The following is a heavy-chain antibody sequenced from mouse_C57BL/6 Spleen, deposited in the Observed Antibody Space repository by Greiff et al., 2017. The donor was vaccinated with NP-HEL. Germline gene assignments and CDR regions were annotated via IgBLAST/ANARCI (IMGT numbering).Heavy chain of an antibody. CDR1: GYTFTDYE. Sequence: VQLQQSGAELVRPGASVTLSCKASGYTFTDYEMHWVKQTPVHGLEWIGAIDPETGGTAYNQKFKGKAILTADKSSSTAYMELRSLTSEDSAVYYCTRGSSYVDWYFDVWGTGTTVTVSS. CDR3: TRGSSYVDWYFDV. J-gene: IGHJ1*03. CDR2: IDPETGGT. D-gene: IGHD1-1*01. V-gene: IGHV1-15*01.